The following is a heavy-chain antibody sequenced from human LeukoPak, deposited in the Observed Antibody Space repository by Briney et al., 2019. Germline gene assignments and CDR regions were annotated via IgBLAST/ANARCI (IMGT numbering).Heavy chain of an antibody. CDR2: ISGSGSST. CDR3: AKDGPPYCSGGSCYLLGKDYFDY. CDR1: GFTFNSYA. V-gene: IGHV3-23*01. Sequence: EGSLRLSCAASGFTFNSYAMSWVRQAPGKGLEWVSAISGSGSSTYYADSVKGRFTISRDNSKNTLYLQMNSLRAEDTAVYYCAKDGPPYCSGGSCYLLGKDYFDYWGQGTLVTVSS. J-gene: IGHJ4*02. D-gene: IGHD2-15*01.